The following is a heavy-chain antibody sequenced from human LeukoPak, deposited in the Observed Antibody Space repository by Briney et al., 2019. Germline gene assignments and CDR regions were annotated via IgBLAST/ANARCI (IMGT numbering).Heavy chain of an antibody. J-gene: IGHJ6*03. D-gene: IGHD3-16*01. CDR2: INHSGST. Sequence: SETLSLTCAVYGGSFSGYYWSWIRQPPGKGLEWIGEINHSGSTNYNPSLKSRVTMSVDTSKNQFSLKLSSVTAADTAVYYCARGGGWGYYYYYYYMDVWGKGTTVTVSS. V-gene: IGHV4-34*01. CDR1: GGSFSGYY. CDR3: ARGGGWGYYYYYYYMDV.